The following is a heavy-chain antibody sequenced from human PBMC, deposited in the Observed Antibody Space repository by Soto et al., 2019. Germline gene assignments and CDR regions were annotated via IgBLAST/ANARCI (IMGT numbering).Heavy chain of an antibody. J-gene: IGHJ6*02. CDR1: GYIFVNYG. D-gene: IGHD3-16*01. V-gene: IGHV1-18*01. CDR3: AMVDNYVPPTPQDV. CDR2: ISPYSGNT. Sequence: QVQLVQSGDEVRKPGSSVKVSCKASGYIFVNYGIAWVRQAPGQGLEGRGWISPYSGNTHYASKVQGRLXXTXHTPTSTAYMDLGSLTSDDTAVYYCAMVDNYVPPTPQDVWGQGTTVTVSS.